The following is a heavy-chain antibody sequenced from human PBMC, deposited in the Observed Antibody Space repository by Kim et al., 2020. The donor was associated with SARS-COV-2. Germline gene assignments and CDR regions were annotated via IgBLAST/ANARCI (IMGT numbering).Heavy chain of an antibody. CDR1: GGTFSSYA. CDR3: ARDHHFRNYYYGMDV. V-gene: IGHV1-69*13. Sequence: SVKVSCKASGGTFSSYAISWVRQAPGQGLEWMGGIIPIFGTANYAQKFQGRVTITADESTSTAYMELSSLRSEDTAVYYCARDHHFRNYYYGMDVWGQGTTVTVSS. CDR2: IIPIFGTA. J-gene: IGHJ6*02.